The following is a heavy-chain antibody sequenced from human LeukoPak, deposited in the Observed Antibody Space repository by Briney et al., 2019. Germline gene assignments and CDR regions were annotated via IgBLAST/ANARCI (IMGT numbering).Heavy chain of an antibody. D-gene: IGHD6-13*01. CDR3: ARRRAASWSLDS. CDR2: IYTDGRT. V-gene: IGHV3-66*04. Sequence: GGSLRLSCAASGFTVSSNYMGWVRHAPGKGLEWVSVIYTDGRTYSADSMKGRFTLSRDNSKNTLYLQMSSLRAEDTAVYYCARRRAASWSLDSWGQGTLVTVSS. J-gene: IGHJ4*02. CDR1: GFTVSSNY.